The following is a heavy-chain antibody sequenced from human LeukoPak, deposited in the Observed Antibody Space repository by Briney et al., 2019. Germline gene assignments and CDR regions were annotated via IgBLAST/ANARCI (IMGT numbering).Heavy chain of an antibody. V-gene: IGHV1-69*01. D-gene: IGHD2-2*01. CDR1: GGTFSSYA. CDR3: ARFSTHCSSTSCYPP. CDR2: VIPIFGTA. J-gene: IGHJ5*02. Sequence: ASVKVSCKASGGTFSSYAISWVRQAPGQGLEWMGGVIPIFGTANYAQKFQGRVTITADESTSTAYMELSSLRSEDTAVYYCARFSTHCSSTSCYPPWGQGTLVTVSS.